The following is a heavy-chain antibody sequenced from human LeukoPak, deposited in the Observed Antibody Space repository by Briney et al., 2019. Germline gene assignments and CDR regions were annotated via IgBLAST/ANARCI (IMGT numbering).Heavy chain of an antibody. D-gene: IGHD5-24*01. CDR1: GNSFTSYW. J-gene: IGHJ4*02. CDR3: ASQAPVEMATKPFSYFDY. Sequence: GESLKISCKGSGNSFTSYWIGGVRQLPGKGLDWMGIIYPGGSDTRYSPSFQGQVTISADKSISTAYLQWSSLKASDTAMYDCASQAPVEMATKPFSYFDYWGQGTLVTVSS. V-gene: IGHV5-51*01. CDR2: IYPGGSDT.